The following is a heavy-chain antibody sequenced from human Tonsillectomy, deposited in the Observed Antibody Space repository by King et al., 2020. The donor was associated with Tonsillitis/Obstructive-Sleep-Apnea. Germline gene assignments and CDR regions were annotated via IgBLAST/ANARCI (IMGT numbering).Heavy chain of an antibody. V-gene: IGHV2-70*04. CDR3: ARGTEPDAFDI. J-gene: IGHJ3*02. D-gene: IGHD3/OR15-3a*01. CDR1: GFSLSTNGMR. Sequence: QVTLKESGPALVKPTQTLTLTCTLSGFSLSTNGMRVSWIRQPPGKALEYLARIDWDDAKFYSTSLKTRLTISKDTSKNQVVLTMTNMDPVDTATYYCARGTEPDAFDIWGQGTMVTVSS. CDR2: IDWDDAK.